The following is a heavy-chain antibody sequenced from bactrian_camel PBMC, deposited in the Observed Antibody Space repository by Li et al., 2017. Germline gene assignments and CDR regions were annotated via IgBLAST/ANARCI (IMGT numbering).Heavy chain of an antibody. CDR2: IDSDGST. J-gene: IGHJ4*01. Sequence: HVQLVESGGGSVQAGGSLRLSCAASGYTYSSYCMGWFRQDPGGEREGVTAIDSDGSTSYADSVKGRFTISQDNAKSTAYLQMDRLKSEDTALYYCATRLSLSDCTYSTPDGCYSHRGQGTQVTVS. D-gene: IGHD2*01. CDR1: GYTYSSYC. V-gene: IGHV3S9*01.